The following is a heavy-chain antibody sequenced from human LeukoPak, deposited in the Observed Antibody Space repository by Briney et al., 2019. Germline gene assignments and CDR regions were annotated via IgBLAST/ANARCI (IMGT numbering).Heavy chain of an antibody. V-gene: IGHV4-34*01. J-gene: IGHJ6*02. D-gene: IGHD3-10*01. CDR1: GGSFSGCY. CDR2: INHSGST. Sequence: SETLSLTCAVYGGSFSGCYWSWIRQPPGKGLEWIGEINHSGSTNYNPSLKSRDTISVDTSKNQFSLKLSSVTAADTAVYYCARATFEVRGVTYYYYGMDVWGQGTTVTVSS. CDR3: ARATFEVRGVTYYYYGMDV.